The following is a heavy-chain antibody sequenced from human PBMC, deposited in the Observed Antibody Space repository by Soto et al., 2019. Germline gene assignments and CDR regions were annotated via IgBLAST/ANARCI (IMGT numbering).Heavy chain of an antibody. CDR2: INHSGST. V-gene: IGHV4-34*01. CDR3: ARLQYGYGMDV. D-gene: IGHD4-4*01. Sequence: SPTLSLTCAVYGGSFSGYYWSWIRQPPGKGLEWIGEINHSGSTNYNPSLKSRVTISVDTSKNQFSLKLSSVTAADTAVYYCARLQYGYGMDVWGQGTTVTVSS. CDR1: GGSFSGYY. J-gene: IGHJ6*02.